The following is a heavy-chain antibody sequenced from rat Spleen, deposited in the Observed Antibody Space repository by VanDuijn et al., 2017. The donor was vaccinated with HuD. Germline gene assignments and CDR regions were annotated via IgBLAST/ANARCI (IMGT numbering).Heavy chain of an antibody. CDR2: INSDGGST. CDR1: GFTFSNFG. Sequence: EVQLVESGGGLVQPGRSLKLSCAASGFTFSNFGMAWVRQAPKKGLEWVAYINSDGGSTYYRDSVKGRFTISRDNAKSTLYLQMDSLRSEDTATYYCTTGWYDGTYYYWGQGVMVTVSS. D-gene: IGHD1-12*02. CDR3: TTGWYDGTYYY. J-gene: IGHJ2*01. V-gene: IGHV5-27*01.